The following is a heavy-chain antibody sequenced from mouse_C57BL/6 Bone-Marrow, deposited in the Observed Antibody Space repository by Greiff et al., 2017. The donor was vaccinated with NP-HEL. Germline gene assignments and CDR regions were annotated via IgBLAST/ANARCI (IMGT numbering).Heavy chain of an antibody. V-gene: IGHV2-5*01. Sequence: VKLVESGPGLVQPSQSLSITCTFSGFSLTSYGVHWVRQSPGKGLEWLGVIWRGGSTDYNAAFMSRLSITKDNSKSQVFFKMNSLQADDTAIYYCAKKDGYYLYAMDYWGQGTSVTVSS. CDR1: GFSLTSYG. D-gene: IGHD2-3*01. CDR3: AKKDGYYLYAMDY. CDR2: IWRGGST. J-gene: IGHJ4*01.